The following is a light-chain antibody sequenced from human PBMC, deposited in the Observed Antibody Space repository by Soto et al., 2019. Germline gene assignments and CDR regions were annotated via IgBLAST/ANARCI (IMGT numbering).Light chain of an antibody. Sequence: EVALTQSPGTLSLSPGARATLSCRASQSIANNHLTWYQQKPGQAPRVLIYDASTRATGIPDRFRGSGSGTDFTLTISRLEPEDSAVYYCQQYGSSPWTFGQGTKVDIK. J-gene: IGKJ1*01. CDR3: QQYGSSPWT. CDR2: DAS. CDR1: QSIANNH. V-gene: IGKV3-20*01.